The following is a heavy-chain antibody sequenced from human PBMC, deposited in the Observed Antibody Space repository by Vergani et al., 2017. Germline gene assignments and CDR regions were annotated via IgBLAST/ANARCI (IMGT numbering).Heavy chain of an antibody. D-gene: IGHD3-16*01. V-gene: IGHV4-39*01. CDR1: GDSIISSSYY. J-gene: IGHJ2*01. CDR3: ASGKYYSDSTSHFRGRYFDV. CDR2: IYNSGNG. Sequence: QMQLQESGPGLVKASETLSLTCTVSGDSIISSSYYWGWIRQPPGKGLEWIGSIYNSGNGDSSSSLKSRVTISADTSKNHFSLRLTSVTAADTAVYYCASGKYYSDSTSHFRGRYFDVWGRGTLVTVPS.